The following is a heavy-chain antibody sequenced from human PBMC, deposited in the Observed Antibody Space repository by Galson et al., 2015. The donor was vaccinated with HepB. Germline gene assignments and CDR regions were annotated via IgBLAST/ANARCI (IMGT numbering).Heavy chain of an antibody. CDR2: IYYSGST. D-gene: IGHD2-21*02. CDR1: GGSISSSSYY. V-gene: IGHV4-39*01. CDR3: ARPTGDAQRAFDI. Sequence: SETLSLTCTVSGGSISSSSYYWGWIRQPPGKGLEWIGSIYYSGSTYYNPSLKSRVTISVDTSKDQFSLKLSSVTAADTAVYYCARPTGDAQRAFDIWGQGTMVTVSS. J-gene: IGHJ3*02.